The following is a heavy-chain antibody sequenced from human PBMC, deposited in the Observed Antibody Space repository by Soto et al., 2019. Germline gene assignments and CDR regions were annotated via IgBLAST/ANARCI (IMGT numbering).Heavy chain of an antibody. CDR2: IWYDGSNK. CDR3: ARGPYSSGWYGDY. Sequence: QVQLVESGGGVVQPGRSLRHSCAASGFTFSSYGMHWVRQAPGKGLEWVAVIWYDGSNKYYADSVKGRFTISRDNSKNTLYLQMNSLRAEDTAVYYCARGPYSSGWYGDYWGQGTLVTVSS. CDR1: GFTFSSYG. V-gene: IGHV3-33*01. D-gene: IGHD6-19*01. J-gene: IGHJ4*02.